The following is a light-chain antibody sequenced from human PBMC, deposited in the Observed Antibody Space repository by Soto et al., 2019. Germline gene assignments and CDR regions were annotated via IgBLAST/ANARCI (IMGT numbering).Light chain of an antibody. J-gene: IGLJ2*01. Sequence: QSVLTQPPSASGTPGQRVTISCSGSSSNIGSNYVFWYQHLPGTAPKLLIYRNNQRTSGVPDRFSGCKSGTSAYLAISGLRSADETDYYCAAWDDSLSGVVFGGGTTLTVL. CDR1: SSNIGSNY. CDR2: RNN. V-gene: IGLV1-47*01. CDR3: AAWDDSLSGVV.